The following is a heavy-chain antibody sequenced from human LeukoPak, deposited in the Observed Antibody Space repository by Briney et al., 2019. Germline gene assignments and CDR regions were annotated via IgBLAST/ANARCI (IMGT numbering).Heavy chain of an antibody. CDR3: ARELDGRASDAFDI. D-gene: IGHD6-6*01. J-gene: IGHJ3*02. Sequence: ASVKVSCKASGYTFTGYYMHWVRQAPGQGLEWMGWINPNSGGTNYAQKLQGRVTMTRDTSTSTVYMELSSLRSEDTAVYYCARELDGRASDAFDIWGQGTMVTVSS. CDR1: GYTFTGYY. V-gene: IGHV1-2*02. CDR2: INPNSGGT.